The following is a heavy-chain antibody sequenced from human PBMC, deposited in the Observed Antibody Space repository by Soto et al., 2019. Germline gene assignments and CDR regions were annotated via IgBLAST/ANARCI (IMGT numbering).Heavy chain of an antibody. Sequence: PGGSLRLSCAASGFTFSSYSMNWVRQAPGKGLEWVSSISSSSSYIYYADSVKGRFTISRDNAKNSLYLQMNSLRAEDTAVYYCARDHDSYCSSTSCYAGYDAFDIWGQGTMVTVSS. J-gene: IGHJ3*02. D-gene: IGHD2-2*01. CDR3: ARDHDSYCSSTSCYAGYDAFDI. CDR2: ISSSSSYI. V-gene: IGHV3-21*01. CDR1: GFTFSSYS.